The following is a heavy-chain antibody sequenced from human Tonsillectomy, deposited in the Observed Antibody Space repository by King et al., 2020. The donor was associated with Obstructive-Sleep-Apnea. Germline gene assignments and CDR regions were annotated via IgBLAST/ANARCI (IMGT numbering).Heavy chain of an antibody. CDR1: GFTFSNYA. CDR3: ARDKAADSFIIVEPTTYYYGMDV. J-gene: IGHJ6*02. V-gene: IGHV3-30*04. CDR2: ILYDGSDK. D-gene: IGHD1-26*01. Sequence: VQLVESGGGVVQPGRSLRLSCAASGFTFSNYAMHWVRQAPGKGLEWVAGILYDGSDKYYADSVKGRFPISRDNSKNTLYLQMTSLRTDDTAVYYCARDKAADSFIIVEPTTYYYGMDVWGQGTTVTVSS.